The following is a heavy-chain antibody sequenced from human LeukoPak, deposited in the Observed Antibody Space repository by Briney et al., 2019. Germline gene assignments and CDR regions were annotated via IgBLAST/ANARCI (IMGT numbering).Heavy chain of an antibody. CDR3: ARGRGAITGTTGYYFDY. CDR2: IYSGGST. V-gene: IGHV3-53*01. CDR1: GFTVSSNY. J-gene: IGHJ4*02. D-gene: IGHD1-20*01. Sequence: PGGSLRLSCAASGFTVSSNYMSWVRQAPGKGLDWVSIIYSGGSTYSADSVKGRFTISRDNSKNTLYLQMNSPRAEDTAVYYCARGRGAITGTTGYYFDYWGQGTLVTVSS.